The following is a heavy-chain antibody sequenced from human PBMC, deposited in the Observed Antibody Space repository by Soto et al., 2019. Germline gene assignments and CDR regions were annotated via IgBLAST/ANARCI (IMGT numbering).Heavy chain of an antibody. CDR1: GFTFSSYG. CDR2: VSGNGGST. J-gene: IGHJ1*01. V-gene: IGHV3-23*01. Sequence: EVQLLESGGGLVQPGGSLRLSCAASGFTFSSYGMSWVRQAPGKGLAWVSAVSGNGGSTYYADPVKGRFTISRDNSNNTLYLQMNSLRAEDKAIYYCAKDAYYFDSSGYHHGKGQPWGQGTLVTVSA. D-gene: IGHD3-22*01. CDR3: AKDAYYFDSSGYHHGKGQP.